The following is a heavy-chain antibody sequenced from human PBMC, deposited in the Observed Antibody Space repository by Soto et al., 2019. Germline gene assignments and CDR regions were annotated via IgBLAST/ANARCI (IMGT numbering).Heavy chain of an antibody. CDR2: IIHSEST. CDR1: GGSFSAYY. D-gene: IGHD1-26*01. V-gene: IGHV4-34*12. CDR3: ARQRPTDGRWEFANYYGMDV. Sequence: LSLTCAVYGGSFSAYYWSWVRQPPGKGLEWIGEIIHSESTKYDPSLKSRVTIPVDTSKNQFSLKLSSVTAADTAVYYCARQRPTDGRWEFANYYGMDVWGQGTPVTVSS. J-gene: IGHJ6*02.